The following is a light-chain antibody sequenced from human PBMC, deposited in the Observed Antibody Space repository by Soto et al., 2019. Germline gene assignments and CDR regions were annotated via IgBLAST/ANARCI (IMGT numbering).Light chain of an antibody. J-gene: IGKJ1*01. Sequence: EIVLTQSPGTLSLSPGERATLSCRASQSVSSSYLAWYQQKPGQAPRLLIYGASSWATGIPDRCSGSGSGIDFTLTISSLEPEDFAVYYCQQYGSSRTWTFGQGAKVEFK. CDR3: QQYGSSRTWT. CDR2: GAS. CDR1: QSVSSSY. V-gene: IGKV3-20*01.